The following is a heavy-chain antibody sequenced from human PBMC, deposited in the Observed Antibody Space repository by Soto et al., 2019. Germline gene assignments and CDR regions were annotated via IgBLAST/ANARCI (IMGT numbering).Heavy chain of an antibody. Sequence: SETLSLTCTVSGGSISSGDYYWSWIRQPPGKGPEWIGYIYHSGSTYYNPSLKSRVTISVDTSKNQFSLKLSSVTAADTAVYYCARERPERARLGPWGQRTRGAVSS. CDR1: GGSISSGDYY. J-gene: IGHJ5*02. CDR3: ARERPERARLGP. D-gene: IGHD6-6*01. V-gene: IGHV4-30-4*01. CDR2: IYHSGST.